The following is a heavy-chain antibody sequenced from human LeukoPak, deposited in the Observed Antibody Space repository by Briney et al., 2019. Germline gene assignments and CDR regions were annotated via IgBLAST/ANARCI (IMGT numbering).Heavy chain of an antibody. CDR3: ARREGITGTTKWFDP. V-gene: IGHV5-51*01. J-gene: IGHJ5*02. Sequence: GESLQISCKGSGYSFSSYWIGWVRQMPGKGLEWMGIIYPGDSDTRYSPSFQGQVTISVDKSISTAYLQWNSLKASDAAMYYCARREGITGTTKWFDPWGQGTLVTVSS. D-gene: IGHD1-7*01. CDR2: IYPGDSDT. CDR1: GYSFSSYW.